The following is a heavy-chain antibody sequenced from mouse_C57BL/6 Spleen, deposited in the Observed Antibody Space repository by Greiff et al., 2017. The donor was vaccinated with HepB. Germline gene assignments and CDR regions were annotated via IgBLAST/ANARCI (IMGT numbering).Heavy chain of an antibody. Sequence: VQLQQPGAELVKPGASVKLSCKASGYTFTSYWMHWVKQRPGQGLEWIGMIHPNSGSTNYNEKFKSKATLTVDKSSSTAYMQLSSLTSEDSAVYYCAAGGTTVVAPYWYFDVWGTGTTVTVSS. CDR1: GYTFTSYW. CDR2: IHPNSGST. CDR3: AAGGTTVVAPYWYFDV. V-gene: IGHV1-64*01. D-gene: IGHD1-1*01. J-gene: IGHJ1*03.